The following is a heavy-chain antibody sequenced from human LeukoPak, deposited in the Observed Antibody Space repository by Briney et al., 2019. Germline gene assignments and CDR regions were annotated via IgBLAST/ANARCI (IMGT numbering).Heavy chain of an antibody. V-gene: IGHV4-59*01. CDR1: GFTFSSYA. J-gene: IGHJ6*03. CDR2: IYYSGST. D-gene: IGHD1-14*01. Sequence: GSLRLSCAASGFTFSSYAMHWIRQPPGKGLEWIGYIYYSGSTNYNPSLKSRVTISVDTSKNQFSLKLSSVTAADTAVYYCARLIAGTSRGYYYYMDVWGKGTTVTVSS. CDR3: ARLIAGTSRGYYYYMDV.